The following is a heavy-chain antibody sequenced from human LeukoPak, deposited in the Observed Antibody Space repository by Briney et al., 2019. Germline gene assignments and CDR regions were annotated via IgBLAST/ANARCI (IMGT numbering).Heavy chain of an antibody. D-gene: IGHD4-11*01. CDR2: IYYSGST. CDR1: GGSISGYY. Sequence: SETLSLTCTVSGGSISGYYWSWIRQPPGKGLEWIGYIYYSGSTNYNPSLKSRVTISVDTSKNQFSLKLSSVTAADTAVYYCARELGYSWFDPWGQGTLVTVSS. CDR3: ARELGYSWFDP. J-gene: IGHJ5*02. V-gene: IGHV4-59*01.